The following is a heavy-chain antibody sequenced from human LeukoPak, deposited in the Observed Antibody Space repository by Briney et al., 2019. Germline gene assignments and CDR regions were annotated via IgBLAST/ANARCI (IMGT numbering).Heavy chain of an antibody. CDR1: GFTFSDYY. Sequence: GGSLRLSCAASGFTFSDYYMSWIRQAPGKGLEWVSSISSSGSTIYYADSVKGRFAISRDNAKNSLYLQMNSLRAEDTAVYYCAREGYYYDSSGKLQGYYFDYWGQGTLVTVSS. V-gene: IGHV3-11*04. J-gene: IGHJ4*02. CDR3: AREGYYYDSSGKLQGYYFDY. CDR2: ISSSGSTI. D-gene: IGHD3-22*01.